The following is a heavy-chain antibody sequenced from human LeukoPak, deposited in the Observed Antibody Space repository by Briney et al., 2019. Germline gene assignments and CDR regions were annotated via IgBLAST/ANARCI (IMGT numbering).Heavy chain of an antibody. Sequence: GGSLRLSCAASGLTFNYAWMNWVRQAPGEGLEWVGHIKTESDGGTTDYAAPVKGRFTISRDDSKNTLYLQMNSLEIEDTAVYYCATDYLYSSGWREAYWGQGTLVTVSS. D-gene: IGHD6-19*01. V-gene: IGHV3-15*01. CDR1: GLTFNYAW. CDR2: IKTESDGGTT. CDR3: ATDYLYSSGWREAY. J-gene: IGHJ4*02.